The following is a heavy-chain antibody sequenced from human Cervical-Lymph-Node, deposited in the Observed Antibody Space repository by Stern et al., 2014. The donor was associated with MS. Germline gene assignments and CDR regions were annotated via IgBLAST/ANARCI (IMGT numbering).Heavy chain of an antibody. Sequence: VQLVESGGGVVQPGTSLRLSCAASGYTFSSYAMHWVRQAPGKGLEWVAVITYGGSNKYCADSVKGRFAMSRDNSKNTLYLQMNSLRAEDTSVYYCARANYYFWSGCPDFRYYGMDVWGQGTTVTVSS. CDR2: ITYGGSNK. CDR3: ARANYYFWSGCPDFRYYGMDV. J-gene: IGHJ6*02. V-gene: IGHV3-30*09. D-gene: IGHD3-3*01. CDR1: GYTFSSYA.